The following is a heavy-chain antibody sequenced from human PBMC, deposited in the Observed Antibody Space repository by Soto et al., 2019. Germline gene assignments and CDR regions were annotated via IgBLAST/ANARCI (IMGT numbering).Heavy chain of an antibody. D-gene: IGHD2-21*01. CDR1: GFSLSTSGVG. V-gene: IGHV2-5*02. J-gene: IGHJ4*02. CDR3: AHSLADSLQCVFDY. Sequence: QITLKESGPTLVKPTQTLTLTCTFSGFSLSTSGVGVGWIRQPPGKALEWLALIYWDDDTRYSPSLNTRLTITQDTSKTQVALTMTNLDPVDTATYYCAHSLADSLQCVFDYWGQGILVTVSS. CDR2: IYWDDDT.